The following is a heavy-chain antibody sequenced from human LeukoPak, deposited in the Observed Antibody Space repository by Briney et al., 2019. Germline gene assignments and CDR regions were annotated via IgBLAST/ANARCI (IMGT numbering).Heavy chain of an antibody. CDR1: GGSISSGVYY. CDR3: ARSFSPDFWRGYFAY. Sequence: PSETLSLTCTVSGGSISSGVYYWSWIRQHPGKGLEWIGYIYYSGGTYYNPSLKSRVTISVDTSKNQFSLKLSSVTAADTAVYYCARSFSPDFWRGYFAYWGQGTLVTVSS. J-gene: IGHJ4*02. CDR2: IYYSGGT. D-gene: IGHD3-3*01. V-gene: IGHV4-31*03.